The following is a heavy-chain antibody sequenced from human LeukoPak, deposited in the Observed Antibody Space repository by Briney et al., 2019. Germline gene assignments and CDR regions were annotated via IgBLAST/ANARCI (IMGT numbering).Heavy chain of an antibody. Sequence: PSETLSLTCTVSGGSIGSSSYYWGWIRQPPGKGLEWIGNIYYSGSTYYNPSLKSRVTISVDTSMNQFSLKLSSVTAADTAVYYCAREVSGSGSPMDYWGQGTLVTVSS. CDR3: AREVSGSGSPMDY. CDR2: IYYSGST. V-gene: IGHV4-39*07. CDR1: GGSIGSSSYY. D-gene: IGHD3-10*01. J-gene: IGHJ4*02.